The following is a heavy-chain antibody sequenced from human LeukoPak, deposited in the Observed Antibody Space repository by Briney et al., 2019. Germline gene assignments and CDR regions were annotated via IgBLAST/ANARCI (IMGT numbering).Heavy chain of an antibody. D-gene: IGHD3-3*01. J-gene: IGHJ6*03. CDR2: INPNSGGT. CDR1: GYTFTGYY. CDR3: ARVPNYDFWRGPYYYYMDV. Sequence: ASVKVSCKASGYTFTGYYMHWVRQAPGQGLEWMGWINPNSGGTNYAQKFQGRVTMTRDTSISTAYMELSRLRSDDTAVYYCARVPNYDFWRGPYYYYMDVWGKGTTVTVSS. V-gene: IGHV1-2*02.